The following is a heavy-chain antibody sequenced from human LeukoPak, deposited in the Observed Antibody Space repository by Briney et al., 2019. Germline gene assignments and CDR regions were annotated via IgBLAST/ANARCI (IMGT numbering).Heavy chain of an antibody. V-gene: IGHV3-23*01. CDR2: FSGSGGST. D-gene: IGHD3-10*01. CDR1: DFPLRSNA. J-gene: IGHJ5*02. CDR3: AKAYYYGSGSYVFDP. Sequence: GGSRRPSCAPPDFPLRSNAITWFPKAQGKGLRWASPFSGSGGSTYYADSVKGRFTISRDNSKNTLYLQMNSLRAEDTAVYYCAKAYYYGSGSYVFDPWGQGTLVTVSS.